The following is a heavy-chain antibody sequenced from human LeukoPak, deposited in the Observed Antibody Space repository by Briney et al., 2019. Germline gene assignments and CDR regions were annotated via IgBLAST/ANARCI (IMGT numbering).Heavy chain of an antibody. D-gene: IGHD3-10*01. CDR1: GGTISSYF. Sequence: PSETLFLTCTVSGGTISSYFWSWVRQPPGKGLEWIAYVYYSGTTNYKPSLKSRVTISADTSTNQFSLRLSSVTAADTAVYYCAGALLSDSGSTHYYYGMDVWGQGTTVTVSS. V-gene: IGHV4-59*08. CDR2: VYYSGTT. CDR3: AGALLSDSGSTHYYYGMDV. J-gene: IGHJ6*02.